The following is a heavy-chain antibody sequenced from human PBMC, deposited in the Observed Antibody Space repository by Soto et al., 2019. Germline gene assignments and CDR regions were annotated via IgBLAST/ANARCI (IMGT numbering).Heavy chain of an antibody. CDR3: VRDRTAAGTFDA. CDR1: GGSIGSYY. CDR2: VYYGGNI. Sequence: SETLSLTCSVSGGSIGSYYWGWIRQAPGKGLEWIGYVYYGGNINYNPSLKSRVSQSVDTSKNQFSLKLRFVTAADTAIYYCVRDRTAAGTFDAWGRGALVTVSS. V-gene: IGHV4-59*01. J-gene: IGHJ4*02. D-gene: IGHD6-13*01.